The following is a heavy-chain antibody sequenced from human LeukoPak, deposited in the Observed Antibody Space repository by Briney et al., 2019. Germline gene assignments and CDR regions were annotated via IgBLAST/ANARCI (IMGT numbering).Heavy chain of an antibody. CDR2: ISGSDGST. J-gene: IGHJ6*02. D-gene: IGHD3-22*01. CDR1: GFTFSTYA. Sequence: GGSLRLSCAASGFTFSTYALTWVRQAPGKGLEWVSVISGSDGSTNYADSVKGRFTISRDNSKNTLYLQMNSLRAEDTALYYCVKSSRVVVIANHYYYYGMDVWGQGTTVTVSS. CDR3: VKSSRVVVIANHYYYYGMDV. V-gene: IGHV3-23*01.